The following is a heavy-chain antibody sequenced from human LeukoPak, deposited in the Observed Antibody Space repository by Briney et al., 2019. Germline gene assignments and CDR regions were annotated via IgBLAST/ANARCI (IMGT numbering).Heavy chain of an antibody. V-gene: IGHV3-21*01. CDR2: ISSSSSYI. D-gene: IGHD4-17*01. CDR1: GFTFSSYS. J-gene: IGHJ4*02. Sequence: PGGSLRLSCAASGFTFSSYSMNWVRQAPGKGLEWVSSISSSSSYIYYADSVKGRFTISRDNSKNTLYLQMNSLRAEDTAVYYCAKDKARDYDFDYWGQGTLVTVSS. CDR3: AKDKARDYDFDY.